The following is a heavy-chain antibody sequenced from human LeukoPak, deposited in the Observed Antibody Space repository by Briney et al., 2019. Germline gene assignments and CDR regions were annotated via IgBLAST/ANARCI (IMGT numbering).Heavy chain of an antibody. D-gene: IGHD3-10*01. Sequence: PGGSLRLPCAASGFTFDVYGMSWVRQAPGKGLEWVSGINWSGGTTVYAESVKGRFTVSRDNAKNSLYLQVNSLRVDDTALYYCARERFGSDYYLDVWGKGTTVTVSS. J-gene: IGHJ6*03. CDR2: INWSGGTT. CDR1: GFTFDVYG. V-gene: IGHV3-20*04. CDR3: ARERFGSDYYLDV.